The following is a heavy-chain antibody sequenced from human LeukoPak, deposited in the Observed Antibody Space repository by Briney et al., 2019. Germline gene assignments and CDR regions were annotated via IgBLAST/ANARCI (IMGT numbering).Heavy chain of an antibody. CDR3: ARHGDSGYVWAPLGSDNWFDP. V-gene: IGHV4-59*08. D-gene: IGHD5-12*01. CDR2: IYYSGST. Sequence: SETLSLTCTVSGGSISSYYWSWIRQPPGKGLEWIGYIYYSGSTNYNPSLKSRVTISVDTSKNQFSLKLSSVTAADTAVYYCARHGDSGYVWAPLGSDNWFDPWGQGTLVTVSS. J-gene: IGHJ5*02. CDR1: GGSISSYY.